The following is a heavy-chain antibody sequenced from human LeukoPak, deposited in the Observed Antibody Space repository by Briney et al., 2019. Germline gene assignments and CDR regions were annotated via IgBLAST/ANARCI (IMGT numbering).Heavy chain of an antibody. CDR3: ARAFDYGDYTVDY. CDR1: GGSVSSHF. J-gene: IGHJ4*02. Sequence: SETLPLTCTVSGGSVSSHFCSWIRQPPGKALEWIGYIYNSGITNYNPSLKSRVTMSVDTSKNQFSLKLSSVTAADTVVYYCARAFDYGDYTVDYWGQGTLVTVSS. CDR2: IYNSGIT. V-gene: IGHV4-59*02. D-gene: IGHD4-17*01.